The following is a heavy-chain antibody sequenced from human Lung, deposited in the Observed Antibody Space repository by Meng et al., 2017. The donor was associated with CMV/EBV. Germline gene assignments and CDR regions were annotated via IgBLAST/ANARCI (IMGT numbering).Heavy chain of an antibody. CDR1: GGSISSYY. CDR3: ARDVSLGYFDY. CDR2: IYYSGST. V-gene: IGHV4-59*01. J-gene: IGHJ4*02. Sequence: SETXSLTCTVSGGSISSYYWSWIRQPPGKGLEWIGYIYYSGSTNYNPSRKSRVTISVDTSKNQFSLKLSSVTAADTAVYYCARDVSLGYFDYWGQGTLVTVSS. D-gene: IGHD5/OR15-5a*01.